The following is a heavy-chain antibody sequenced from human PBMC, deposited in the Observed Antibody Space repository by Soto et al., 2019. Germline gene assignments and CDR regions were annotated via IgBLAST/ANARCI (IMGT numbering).Heavy chain of an antibody. V-gene: IGHV3-23*01. D-gene: IGHD6-25*01. CDR1: GFTFSSYA. CDR3: AKDLTEETARIFGY. Sequence: GGSLRLSCAASGFTFSSYAMSWVRQAPGKGLEWVSGLSGSAGTTYYADSVKGRFTISRDNSKNTLYLQMNSLRAEDTAVYYCAKDLTEETARIFGYWGQGTLVTVSS. CDR2: LSGSAGTT. J-gene: IGHJ4*02.